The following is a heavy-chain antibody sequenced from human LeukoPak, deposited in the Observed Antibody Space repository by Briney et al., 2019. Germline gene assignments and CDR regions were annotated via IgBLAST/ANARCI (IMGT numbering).Heavy chain of an antibody. Sequence: SVKVSCKASGGTFSSYAISWVRQAPGQGLEWMGGIIPIFGTANYAQKFQGRVTITADESASTAYMELSSLRSEDTAVYYCARDRGWAGYSYGFYYWGQGTLVTVSS. D-gene: IGHD5-18*01. CDR1: GGTFSSYA. V-gene: IGHV1-69*01. CDR2: IIPIFGTA. J-gene: IGHJ4*02. CDR3: ARDRGWAGYSYGFYY.